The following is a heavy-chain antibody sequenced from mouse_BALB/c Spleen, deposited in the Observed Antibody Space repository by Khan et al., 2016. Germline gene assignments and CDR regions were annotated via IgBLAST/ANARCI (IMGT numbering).Heavy chain of an antibody. CDR3: AADYYGSNWVAD. D-gene: IGHD1-1*01. Sequence: QIQLVQSGPELKKPGETVKISCKASGYTFTNYGMNWVKQAPGKGLKWMGWINTKTGEPTYAEEFKGRFAFSFETSASTAYLQCNNLKNVDTATSVCAADYYGSNWVADWGQGTLVTVSA. CDR1: GYTFTNYG. V-gene: IGHV9-3*02. J-gene: IGHJ3*01. CDR2: INTKTGEP.